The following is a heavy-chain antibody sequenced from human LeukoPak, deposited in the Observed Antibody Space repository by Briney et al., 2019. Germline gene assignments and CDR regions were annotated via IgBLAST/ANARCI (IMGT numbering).Heavy chain of an antibody. V-gene: IGHV3-74*01. D-gene: IGHD1-7*01. Sequence: GGSLRLSCAASRGFTFGTNWMYWVRQAPGKGLVWVSRVNSDGSSTAYADSVKGRFTISRDNVNNTLYLQMNSLRAEDTAVYYCARNNWNSVYYGMDVWGQGTTVIVSS. CDR2: VNSDGSST. CDR1: RGFTFGTNW. CDR3: ARNNWNSVYYGMDV. J-gene: IGHJ6*02.